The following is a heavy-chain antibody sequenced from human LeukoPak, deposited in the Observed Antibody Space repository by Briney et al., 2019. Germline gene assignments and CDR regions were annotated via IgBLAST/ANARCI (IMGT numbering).Heavy chain of an antibody. CDR1: GDSISSGFYY. J-gene: IGHJ4*02. D-gene: IGHD7-27*01. CDR3: ASRKLGNDY. Sequence: SQTLSLTCTVSGDSISSGFYYWSWIRQPAGKGLEWIGRIYSSGSTNYNPSLKSRVTISVDTSKNQFSLTLSSVTAADTAVYYCASRKLGNDYWGQGTLVTVSS. CDR2: IYSSGST. V-gene: IGHV4-61*02.